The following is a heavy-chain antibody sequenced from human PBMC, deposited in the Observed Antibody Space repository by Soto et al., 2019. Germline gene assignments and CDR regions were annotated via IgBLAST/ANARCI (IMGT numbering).Heavy chain of an antibody. J-gene: IGHJ4*02. Sequence: QVQLVPSGAEVKKPGSSVKVSCKASGGTFSSYTISWVRQAPGQGLEWLGRIIPILGIANYAQKFQGRVTITADKSTSTAYMELSSLRSEDTAVYYCARRGPSIAAARRVISAYWGQGTLVTVSS. CDR3: ARRGPSIAAARRVISAY. V-gene: IGHV1-69*02. CDR1: GGTFSSYT. CDR2: IIPILGIA. D-gene: IGHD6-13*01.